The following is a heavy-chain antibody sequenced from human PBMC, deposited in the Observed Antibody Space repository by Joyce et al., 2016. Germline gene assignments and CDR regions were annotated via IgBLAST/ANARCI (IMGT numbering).Heavy chain of an antibody. V-gene: IGHV2-5*01. CDR2: IYWNDDR. J-gene: IGHJ4*02. CDR1: GFSLYSSGVG. CDR3: AHSPSMVRGSPDY. Sequence: QITLKESGPTLVKPTQTLTLTCTFSGFSLYSSGVGVGWIRQPPGKALEWLALIYWNDDRRYSPSLESRLTITKDTTKNQVVLTMANMYPVDTAIYYCAHSPSMVRGSPDYWGQGTLVTVSS. D-gene: IGHD3-10*01.